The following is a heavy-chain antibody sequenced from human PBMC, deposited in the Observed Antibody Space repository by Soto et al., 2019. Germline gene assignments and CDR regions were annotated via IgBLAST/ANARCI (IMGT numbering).Heavy chain of an antibody. CDR1: GGSISSGGYS. CDR2: IYHSGST. V-gene: IGHV4-30-2*01. Sequence: QLQLQESGSGLVKPSQTLSLTCAVSGGSISSGGYSWSWIRQPPGKGLEWIGYIYHSGSTYYNPSLKSRVTISVDRSKNQFSLKLSSVTAADTAVYYCAREYYDILTGNLGFDPWGQGTLVTVSS. CDR3: AREYYDILTGNLGFDP. D-gene: IGHD3-9*01. J-gene: IGHJ5*02.